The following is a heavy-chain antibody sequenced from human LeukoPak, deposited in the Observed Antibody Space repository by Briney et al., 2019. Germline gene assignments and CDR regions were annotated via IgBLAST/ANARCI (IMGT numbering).Heavy chain of an antibody. Sequence: ASVKVSCKASGYTFTGYYMHWVRRAPGQGLEWMGWINPNSGGTNYAQKFQGRVTMTRDTSISTAYMELSRLRSDDTAVYYCARSGSSSGWYLYYYYYYMDVWGKGTTVTVSS. CDR2: INPNSGGT. CDR1: GYTFTGYY. CDR3: ARSGSSSGWYLYYYYYYMDV. V-gene: IGHV1-2*02. J-gene: IGHJ6*03. D-gene: IGHD6-19*01.